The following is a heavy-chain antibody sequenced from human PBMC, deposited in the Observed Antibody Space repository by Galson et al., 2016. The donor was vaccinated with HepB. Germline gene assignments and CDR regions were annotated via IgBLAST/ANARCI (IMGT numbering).Heavy chain of an antibody. CDR3: ARFEFYGMDV. CDR1: GFTFSSYS. CDR2: ISSSSSTI. J-gene: IGHJ6*02. V-gene: IGHV3-48*01. Sequence: SLRLSCAASGFTFSSYSMNWVRQAPGKGLGWVSYISSSSSTIYHAHSVKGRFTISRGNAKNSLYLQMTGRRAEDPAVYYCARFEFYGMDVWGQGTTVTVSS. D-gene: IGHD3-9*01.